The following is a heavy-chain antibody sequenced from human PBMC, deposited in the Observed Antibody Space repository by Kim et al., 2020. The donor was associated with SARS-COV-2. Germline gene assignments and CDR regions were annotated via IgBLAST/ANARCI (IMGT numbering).Heavy chain of an antibody. CDR1: GGSISTDNYY. CDR3: ARHCAGAAGNVPPG. J-gene: IGHJ4*02. V-gene: IGHV4-39*01. D-gene: IGHD6-13*01. Sequence: SETLSLTCTVSGGSISTDNYYWGWIRQPPGKGLEWIGSIHYSGTSHYNPSLKSRLTISVDTPRNQFSLKLRSATAADTAVYYCARHCAGAAGNVPPGRGQGTLVTVSS. CDR2: IHYSGTS.